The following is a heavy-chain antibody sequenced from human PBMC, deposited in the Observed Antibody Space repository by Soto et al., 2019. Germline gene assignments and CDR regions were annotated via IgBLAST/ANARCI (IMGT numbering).Heavy chain of an antibody. J-gene: IGHJ4*02. CDR2: ISDDSSRT. D-gene: IGHD2-15*01. CDR1: GFSFSTFE. CDR3: VKGGWLYV. Sequence: HPGGSLRLSCAASGFSFSTFEMSWVRQAPGRGLEWVSFISDDSSRTYYADAVKGQFTISRDNSKYTLYLQMNSLTAEDTAVYACVKGGWLYVWGKGTLVTVSS. V-gene: IGHV3-23*01.